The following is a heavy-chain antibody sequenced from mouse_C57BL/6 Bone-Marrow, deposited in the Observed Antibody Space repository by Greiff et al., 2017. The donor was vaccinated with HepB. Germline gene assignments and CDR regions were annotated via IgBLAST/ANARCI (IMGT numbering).Heavy chain of an antibody. D-gene: IGHD1-1*01. CDR2: INPYNGGT. V-gene: IGHV1-19*01. Sequence: EVMLVESGPVLVKPGASVKMSCKASGYTFTDYYMNWVKQSHGKSLEWIGVINPYNGGTSYNQKFKGKATLTVDKSSSTAYMELNSLTSEDSAVYYCARGVVAFDYWGQGTTLTVSS. CDR3: ARGVVAFDY. CDR1: GYTFTDYY. J-gene: IGHJ2*01.